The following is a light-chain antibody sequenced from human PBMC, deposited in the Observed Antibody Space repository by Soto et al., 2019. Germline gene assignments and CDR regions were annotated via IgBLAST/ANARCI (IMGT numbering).Light chain of an antibody. V-gene: IGKV3-20*01. CDR1: QSVRNNY. CDR2: DAS. Sequence: EIVLTQSPGTLSLSPGERATLSCRASQSVRNNYLAWYQQKPGQAPRLLIYDASSRATDIPDRFSGSGSGTDFTLTISRLEPEDFAVYYCKQYGTSLTRPFGQGTKVETK. CDR3: KQYGTSLTRP. J-gene: IGKJ1*01.